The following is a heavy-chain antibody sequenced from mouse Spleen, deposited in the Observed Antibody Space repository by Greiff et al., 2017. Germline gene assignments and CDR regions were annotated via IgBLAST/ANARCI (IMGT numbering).Heavy chain of an antibody. D-gene: IGHD2-5*01. CDR3: ARSNFYYSNWFAY. V-gene: IGHV1-18*01. J-gene: IGHJ3*01. Sequence: EVKLVESGPELVKPGASVKIPCKASGYTFTDYNMDWVKQSHGKSLEWIGDINPNNGGTIYNQKFKGKATLTVDKSSSTAYMELRSLTSEDTAVYYCARSNFYYSNWFAYWGQGTLVTVSA. CDR1: GYTFTDYN. CDR2: INPNNGGT.